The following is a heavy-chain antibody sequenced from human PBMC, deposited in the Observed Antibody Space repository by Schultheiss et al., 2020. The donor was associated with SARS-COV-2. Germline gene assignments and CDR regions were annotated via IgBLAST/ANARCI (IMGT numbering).Heavy chain of an antibody. CDR3: AKGAHYDFWSGYPRFDP. J-gene: IGHJ5*02. CDR1: GFTFSDYY. CDR2: ISSSGSTI. V-gene: IGHV3-11*04. Sequence: GGSLRLSCAASGFTFSDYYMSWIRQAPGKGLEWVSYISSSGSTIYYADSVKGRFTISRDNAKNSLYLQMNSLRAEDTAVYYCAKGAHYDFWSGYPRFDPWGQGTLVTVSS. D-gene: IGHD3-3*01.